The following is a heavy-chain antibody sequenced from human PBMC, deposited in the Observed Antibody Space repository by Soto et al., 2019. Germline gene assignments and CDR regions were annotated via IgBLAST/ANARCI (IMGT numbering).Heavy chain of an antibody. V-gene: IGHV5-10-1*01. D-gene: IGHD2-15*01. Sequence: GESLKISGEGSGYIFTNQWINWVRQVPGKGLEWMGNIDPSDSHTNYSPSFQCHVTISIDKSIRTAYLQWTRLTASDPAIYYCASGRWNLHFHYWGKGSLVTVSS. CDR3: ASGRWNLHFHY. J-gene: IGHJ4*02. CDR1: GYIFTNQW. CDR2: IDPSDSHT.